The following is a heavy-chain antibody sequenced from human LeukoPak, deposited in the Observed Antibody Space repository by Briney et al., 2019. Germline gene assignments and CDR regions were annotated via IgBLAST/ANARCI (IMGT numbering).Heavy chain of an antibody. CDR1: GFTFSSSS. CDR2: ISSTGSTM. CDR3: ARVTIFGVVITYGMDV. D-gene: IGHD3-3*01. Sequence: GGSLRLSCAASGFTFSSSSMNWVSQAPGKGLEWVSYISSTGSTMYYADSVKGRFTTSRDNARNSLYLQMSSLRAEDTAVYYCARVTIFGVVITYGMDVWGQGTTVTVSS. V-gene: IGHV3-48*01. J-gene: IGHJ6*02.